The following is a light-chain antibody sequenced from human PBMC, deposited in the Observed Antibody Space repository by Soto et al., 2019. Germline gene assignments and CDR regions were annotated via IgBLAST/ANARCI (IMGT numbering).Light chain of an antibody. CDR2: DDN. CDR1: SSNIGGNS. Sequence: QSVLTQPPAVSAAPGEKVTISCSGSSSNIGGNSVSWYQQLPGTAPKLLIYDDNKRPSGIPDRFSGSKSGTSATLGITGFQTGDEADYYCGSCHSSLTDYVLGNETKVTVL. J-gene: IGLJ1*01. CDR3: GSCHSSLTDYV. V-gene: IGLV1-51*01.